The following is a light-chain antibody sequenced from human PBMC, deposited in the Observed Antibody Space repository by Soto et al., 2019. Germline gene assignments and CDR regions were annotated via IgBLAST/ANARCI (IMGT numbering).Light chain of an antibody. CDR3: QQYYSHPFT. J-gene: IGKJ3*01. CDR1: QGISSY. Sequence: AIRMTQSPSSFSASTGDRVTITCRASQGISSYLAWYQQKQGKAPKLLIYAASTLQSGVPSRFSGSGSGTDFTLTISCLQSEDFATYCRQQYYSHPFTFGPGTKVDIK. V-gene: IGKV1-8*01. CDR2: AAS.